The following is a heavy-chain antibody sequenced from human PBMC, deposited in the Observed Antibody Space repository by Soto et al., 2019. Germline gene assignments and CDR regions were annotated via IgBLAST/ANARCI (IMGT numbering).Heavy chain of an antibody. CDR3: ARAPLCSGGSCYLGGMDV. V-gene: IGHV6-1*01. Sequence: SQTLSLTCAISGDSVSSNSAAWNWIRQSPSRGLEWLGRTYYRSKWYNDYAVSVKSRITINPDTSKNQFSLQLNSVTPEDTAVYYCARAPLCSGGSCYLGGMDVWGQGTTVTVSS. D-gene: IGHD2-15*01. J-gene: IGHJ6*02. CDR1: GDSVSSNSAA. CDR2: TYYRSKWYN.